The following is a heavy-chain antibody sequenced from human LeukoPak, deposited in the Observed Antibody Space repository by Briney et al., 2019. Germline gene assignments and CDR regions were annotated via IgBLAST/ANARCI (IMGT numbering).Heavy chain of an antibody. J-gene: IGHJ5*02. D-gene: IGHD3-22*01. V-gene: IGHV1-8*03. CDR3: ARGRLYYYDSSGYYSGNWFDP. Sequence: ASVKVSCKASGYTFTSYDINWVRQATGQGLKWMGWMNPNSGNTGYAQKFQGRVTITRNTSISTAYVELSSLRSEDTAVYYCARGRLYYYDSSGYYSGNWFDPWGQGTLVTVSS. CDR2: MNPNSGNT. CDR1: GYTFTSYD.